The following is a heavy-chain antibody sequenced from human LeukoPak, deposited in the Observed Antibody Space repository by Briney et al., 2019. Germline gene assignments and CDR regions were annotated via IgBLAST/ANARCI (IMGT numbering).Heavy chain of an antibody. D-gene: IGHD6-19*01. CDR2: IYYSGST. Sequence: PSETLSLTCTVFGGSISSGGYYWSWIRQHPGKGLEWIGYIYYSGSTYYNPSLKSRVTISVDTSKNQFSLKLSSVTAADTAVYYCARMSSGWTSDNWFDPWGQGTLVTVSS. CDR1: GGSISSGGYY. CDR3: ARMSSGWTSDNWFDP. V-gene: IGHV4-31*03. J-gene: IGHJ5*02.